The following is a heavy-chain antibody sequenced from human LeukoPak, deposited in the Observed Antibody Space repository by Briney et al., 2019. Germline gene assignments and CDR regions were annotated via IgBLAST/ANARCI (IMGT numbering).Heavy chain of an antibody. Sequence: PGGSLRLSCAASGFTFSSYAMHWVRQAPGKGLEWVAVISYDGSNKYYADSVKGRFTISRDNSKNTLYLQMNSLRAEDTAVYYCAKGTGVVVISWFDYWGQGTLVTVSS. CDR3: AKGTGVVVISWFDY. V-gene: IGHV3-30*04. CDR1: GFTFSSYA. J-gene: IGHJ4*02. CDR2: ISYDGSNK. D-gene: IGHD3-22*01.